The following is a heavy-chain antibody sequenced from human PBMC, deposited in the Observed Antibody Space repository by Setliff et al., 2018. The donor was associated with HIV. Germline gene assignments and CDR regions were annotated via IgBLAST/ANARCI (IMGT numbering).Heavy chain of an antibody. CDR2: IYYSGST. Sequence: SETLSLTCTVSGGSISSYYWSWIRQPPGKGLEWIGYIYYSGSTNYNPSLKSRVTISVDTSKNQFSLKLSSVTAADTAMYYCATLPQGYDYFDYWGHGTLVTVSS. V-gene: IGHV4-59*01. J-gene: IGHJ4*01. D-gene: IGHD3-3*01. CDR1: GGSISSYY. CDR3: ATLPQGYDYFDY.